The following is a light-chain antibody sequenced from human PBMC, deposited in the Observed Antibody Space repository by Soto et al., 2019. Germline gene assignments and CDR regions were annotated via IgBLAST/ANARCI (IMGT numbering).Light chain of an antibody. CDR3: QQYYSYPPLT. V-gene: IGKV1-8*01. CDR1: QGISSY. Sequence: AIRMTQSPSSLSASTGDRVTITCRASQGISSYLAWYQQKPGKAPKLLIYAASTLQRGVPSRFSGSGSGTDFTLTISCLQSEDLATYYGQQYYSYPPLTFGGGTKVEIK. CDR2: AAS. J-gene: IGKJ4*01.